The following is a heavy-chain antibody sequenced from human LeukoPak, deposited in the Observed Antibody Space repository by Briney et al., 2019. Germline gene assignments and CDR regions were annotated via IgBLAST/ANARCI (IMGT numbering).Heavy chain of an antibody. CDR2: ISAYNGNT. CDR1: GYTFTGYY. D-gene: IGHD2-2*01. V-gene: IGHV1-18*04. J-gene: IGHJ5*02. Sequence: ASVKVSCKASGYTFTGYYMHWVRQAPGQGLEWMGWISAYNGNTNYAQKLQGRVTMTTDTSTSTAYMELRSLRSDDTAVYYCARTYCSSTSCYFNWFDPWGQGTLVTVSS. CDR3: ARTYCSSTSCYFNWFDP.